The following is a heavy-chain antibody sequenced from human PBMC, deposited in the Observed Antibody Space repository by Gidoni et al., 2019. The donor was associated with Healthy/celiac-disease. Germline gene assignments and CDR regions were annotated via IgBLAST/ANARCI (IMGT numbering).Heavy chain of an antibody. CDR2: IYYSGST. J-gene: IGHJ4*02. D-gene: IGHD3-22*01. V-gene: IGHV4-31*03. CDR3: ARGAAADWTMIVVAHEYYFDY. CDR1: GGPISSGGYY. Sequence: QVQLQESGPGLVKPSQTLSLTCTVSGGPISSGGYYWSWIRQHPGKGLEWIGYIYYSGSTYYNPSLKSRVTISVDTSKNQFSLKLSSVTAADTAVYYCARGAAADWTMIVVAHEYYFDYWGQGTLVTVSS.